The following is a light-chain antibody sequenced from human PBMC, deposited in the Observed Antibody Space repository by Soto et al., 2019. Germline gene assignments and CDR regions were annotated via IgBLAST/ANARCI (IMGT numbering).Light chain of an antibody. Sequence: IVLTQSPATLSLSPGERATLSCRASRSINSYLAWYQQKPGQAPRLLIYDASNRATGIPARFSGSGSGTDFTLTISSLVQEDFAVYYCQQRDTWPPFTFGQGTKLEIK. V-gene: IGKV3-11*01. CDR3: QQRDTWPPFT. J-gene: IGKJ2*01. CDR2: DAS. CDR1: RSINSY.